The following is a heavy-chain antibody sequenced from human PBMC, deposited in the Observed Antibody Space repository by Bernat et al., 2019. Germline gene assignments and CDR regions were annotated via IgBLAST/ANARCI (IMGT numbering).Heavy chain of an antibody. CDR3: AADTYYGPDI. J-gene: IGHJ6*04. CDR2: INGDGSI. Sequence: QLVESGGALVQPGGSLRLSCAASGLNFANYWMHWVHQAPGKGLVWVSRINGDGSIFYADSVKGRFTISRDNAKKMLFLQMNSLRVEDTAVYFCAADTYYGPDIWGKGTTVTVSS. CDR1: GLNFANYW. D-gene: IGHD3-10*01. V-gene: IGHV3-74*01.